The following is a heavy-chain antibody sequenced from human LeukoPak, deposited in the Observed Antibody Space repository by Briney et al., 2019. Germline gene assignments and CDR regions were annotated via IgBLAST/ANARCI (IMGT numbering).Heavy chain of an antibody. CDR1: GGSISSSSYY. CDR2: IYYSGST. J-gene: IGHJ5*02. V-gene: IGHV4-39*07. CDR3: ARDSATYCSGGSCYRAKWFDP. D-gene: IGHD2-15*01. Sequence: SETLSLTCTVSGGSISSSSYYWGWIRQPPGKGLEWIGSIYYSGSTYYNPSLKSRVTISVDTSKNQFSLKLSSVTAADTAVYYCARDSATYCSGGSCYRAKWFDPWGQGTLVTVSS.